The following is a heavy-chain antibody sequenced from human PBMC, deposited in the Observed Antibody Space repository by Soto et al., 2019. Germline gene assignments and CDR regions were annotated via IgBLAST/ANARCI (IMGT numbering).Heavy chain of an antibody. CDR3: AKSRDAYNFYFYYGMYV. CDR2: ILYDGSNK. CDR1: GFTFSNYG. D-gene: IGHD1-1*01. Sequence: QVQLVESGGGVVQPGTSLRLSCAASGFTFSNYGMHWVRQTPGKGLEWVALILYDGSNKYYADSVKGRFTISRDNSKNTLHLQVSSLRAEDTAVYYCAKSRDAYNFYFYYGMYVWGQGTSVTVSS. J-gene: IGHJ6*02. V-gene: IGHV3-30*18.